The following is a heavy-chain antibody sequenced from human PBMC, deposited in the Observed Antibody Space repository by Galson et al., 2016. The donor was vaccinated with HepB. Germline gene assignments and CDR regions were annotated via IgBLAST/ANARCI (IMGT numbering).Heavy chain of an antibody. D-gene: IGHD4-11*01. CDR2: IWYDGSNK. CDR1: GFTLSNYG. V-gene: IGHV3-33*01. CDR3: ARIRNNYEEYFDH. Sequence: RLSCAASGFTLSNYGMHWVRQAPGKGLEWVAVIWYDGSNKYYGDSVKGRFTISRDNSKNTLYLQMNSLRAEDTAVYYCARIRNNYEEYFDHWGQGTLVTVSS. J-gene: IGHJ4*02.